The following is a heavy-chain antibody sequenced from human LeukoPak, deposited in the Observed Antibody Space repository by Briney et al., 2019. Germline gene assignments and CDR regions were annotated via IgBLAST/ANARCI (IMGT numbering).Heavy chain of an antibody. Sequence: GGSLRLSCAASGLTFSNAWMSWVRQAPGKGLEWVGRIKSKTDGGTTDYAAPVKGRFTISRDDSKNTLYLQMNSLKTENTAVYYCTDGGYSEGWFDPWGQGTLVTVSS. CDR1: GLTFSNAW. CDR2: IKSKTDGGTT. CDR3: TDGGYSEGWFDP. J-gene: IGHJ5*02. D-gene: IGHD6-13*01. V-gene: IGHV3-15*01.